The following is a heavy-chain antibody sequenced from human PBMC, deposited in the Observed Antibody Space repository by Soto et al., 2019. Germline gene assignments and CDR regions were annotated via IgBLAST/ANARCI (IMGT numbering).Heavy chain of an antibody. CDR3: AREMVDCSDSSCYHGPFDY. V-gene: IGHV3-48*02. Sequence: GGSLRLSCAASGFPFTIYSMNWVRQAPGQGLEWVSYITSKSTTIKYADSVKGRFTVSRDNAKNSLYLQLKSLRDEDTAVYYCAREMVDCSDSSCYHGPFDYWGQGKRVTVSS. J-gene: IGHJ4*02. CDR2: ITSKSTTI. CDR1: GFPFTIYS. D-gene: IGHD3-22*01.